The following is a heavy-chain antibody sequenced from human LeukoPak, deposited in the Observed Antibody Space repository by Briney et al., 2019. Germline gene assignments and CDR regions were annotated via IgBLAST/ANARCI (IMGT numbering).Heavy chain of an antibody. CDR3: AKDNSYGDYAYFDY. D-gene: IGHD4-17*01. V-gene: IGHV3-30*18. CDR2: ISYDGSNK. Sequence: GGSLRLSCAASGFTFSSYGMHWVRQAPGKGLEWVAVISYDGSNKYYADSVKGRFTISRDNSKNTLYLQMNSLRAEDTAVYYCAKDNSYGDYAYFDYWGQGTLVTVSS. CDR1: GFTFSSYG. J-gene: IGHJ4*02.